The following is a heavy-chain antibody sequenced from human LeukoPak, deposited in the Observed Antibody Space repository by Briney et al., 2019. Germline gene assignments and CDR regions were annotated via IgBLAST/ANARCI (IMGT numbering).Heavy chain of an antibody. CDR2: IYHSGST. CDR1: GYSISSGYY. CDR3: ARHRFFDSSGYYYDFDY. D-gene: IGHD3-22*01. Sequence: PSETLSLTCAVSGYSISSGYYWGWIRQPPGKGLEWIGSIYHSGSTYYNPSLKSRVTISLDTSKNQSSLRLSSVTAADTAVYYCARHRFFDSSGYYYDFDYWGQGTLVTVSS. V-gene: IGHV4-38-2*01. J-gene: IGHJ4*02.